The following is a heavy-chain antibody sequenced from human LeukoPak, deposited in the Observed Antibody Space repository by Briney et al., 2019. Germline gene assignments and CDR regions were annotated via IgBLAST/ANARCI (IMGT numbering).Heavy chain of an antibody. Sequence: EASVKVSCKASGGTFGSYAISWVRQAPGQGLEWMGRIIPILGIANYAQKFQGRVTITADKSTSTAYMELSSLRSEDAAVYYCASLVRSGSSADYWGQGTLVTVSS. D-gene: IGHD3-10*01. CDR1: GGTFGSYA. CDR2: IIPILGIA. V-gene: IGHV1-69*04. J-gene: IGHJ4*02. CDR3: ASLVRSGSSADY.